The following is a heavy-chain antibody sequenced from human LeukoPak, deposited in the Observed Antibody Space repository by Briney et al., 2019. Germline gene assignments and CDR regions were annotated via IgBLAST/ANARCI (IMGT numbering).Heavy chain of an antibody. Sequence: EASVTVSRKASGYIFMNFGMGWVRQAPGQGLEWLGWISAYNGDTNYAQKFRGRVTMTTDTSTSTAYMEVRSLTSDDTAIYYCARSGDGNWFDPWGQGTLVIVSS. V-gene: IGHV1-18*01. CDR1: GYIFMNFG. CDR2: ISAYNGDT. CDR3: ARSGDGNWFDP. J-gene: IGHJ5*02.